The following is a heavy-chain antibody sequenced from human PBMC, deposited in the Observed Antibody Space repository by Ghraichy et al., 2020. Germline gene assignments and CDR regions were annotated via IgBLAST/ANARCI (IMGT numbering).Heavy chain of an antibody. J-gene: IGHJ6*04. CDR2: IWYDGSNK. CDR1: GFTFSSYG. Sequence: GGSLRLSCAASGFTFSSYGMHWVRQAPGKGLEWVAVIWYDGSNKYYADSVKGRFTISRDNSKNTLYLQMNSLRAEDTAVYYCARDTYYDYVWGSYRSNGMDVLSKGTTVTVSS. D-gene: IGHD3-16*02. V-gene: IGHV3-33*01. CDR3: ARDTYYDYVWGSYRSNGMDV.